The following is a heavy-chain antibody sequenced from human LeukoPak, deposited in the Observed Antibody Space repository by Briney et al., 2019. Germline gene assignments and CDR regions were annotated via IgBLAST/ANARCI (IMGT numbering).Heavy chain of an antibody. V-gene: IGHV3-74*01. CDR1: GLTFSSHW. CDR2: ITNDGSST. CDR3: AKGGKWDVTPFDY. Sequence: PGGSLRLSCAASGLTFSSHWMHWVRQAPGKGLVWVSRITNDGSSTTYAESVKGRFTISRDNAKNMLYLQVNSLRAEETAVYYCAKGGKWDVTPFDYWGQGTLVTVSS. J-gene: IGHJ4*02. D-gene: IGHD1-26*01.